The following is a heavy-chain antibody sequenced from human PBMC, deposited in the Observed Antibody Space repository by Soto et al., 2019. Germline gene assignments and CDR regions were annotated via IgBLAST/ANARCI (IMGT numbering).Heavy chain of an antibody. V-gene: IGHV1-2*02. CDR3: ARVTGGSGWDRPAYGMGV. CDR1: GYTFTGYY. Sequence: ASVKVSCKASGYTFTGYYISWVRQAPGQGLEWMGGINPISGATNYAQKFQGRVTMTRDTSISTAYMELSRLRSDDTAVYYCARVTGGSGWDRPAYGMGVWGQGTTVTVSS. J-gene: IGHJ6*02. D-gene: IGHD6-25*01. CDR2: INPISGAT.